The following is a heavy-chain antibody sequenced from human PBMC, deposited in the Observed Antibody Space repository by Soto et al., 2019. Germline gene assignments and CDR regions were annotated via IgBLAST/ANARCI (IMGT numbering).Heavy chain of an antibody. CDR1: GGSISSYF. J-gene: IGHJ4*02. Sequence: PSETLSLTCTVSGGSISSYFYIWVRQPPGKGLEWIGSVYYTGTTDYNPSLKGRVTISVDTSKTQFSLNLRSVTAADTAVYYCARDLAAVPRAFDYWGRGTLGTVS. CDR2: VYYTGTT. D-gene: IGHD6-13*01. CDR3: ARDLAAVPRAFDY. V-gene: IGHV4-59*01.